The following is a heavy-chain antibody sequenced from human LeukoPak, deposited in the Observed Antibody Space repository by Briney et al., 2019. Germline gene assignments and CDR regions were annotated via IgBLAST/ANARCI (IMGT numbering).Heavy chain of an antibody. V-gene: IGHV3-74*01. CDR3: ARDFLHLGG. Sequence: GGSLTLSCAASGFTFSSYGMHWVGQAPGKGLVWVSPINTDGRSTSYGDALKGRFTISRNNAKNMLYLQMNSMRAEDTAVYYCARDFLHLGGWGQGTRVTVSS. CDR1: GFTFSSYG. D-gene: IGHD3-16*01. CDR2: INTDGRST. J-gene: IGHJ3*01.